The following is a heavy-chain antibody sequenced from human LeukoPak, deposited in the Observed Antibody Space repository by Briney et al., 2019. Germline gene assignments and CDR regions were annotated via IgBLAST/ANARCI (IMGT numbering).Heavy chain of an antibody. V-gene: IGHV3-23*01. CDR3: AKVPLIAAPKHFDY. J-gene: IGHJ4*02. CDR2: ISGSGDST. Sequence: GGTLRLSCAASGFTFRSYGMTWVRQAPGKGLEWVSAISGSGDSTYYADSVKGRFTISRDNSRNTLYLQMNSLRAGDTAVYYCAKVPLIAAPKHFDYWGQGTLVSVSS. CDR1: GFTFRSYG. D-gene: IGHD6-13*01.